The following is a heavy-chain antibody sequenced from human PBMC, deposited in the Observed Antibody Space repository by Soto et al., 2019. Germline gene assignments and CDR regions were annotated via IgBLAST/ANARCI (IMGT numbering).Heavy chain of an antibody. J-gene: IGHJ6*02. CDR3: ARAQGIRITMIVVVPNAPYYYYYYGMDV. D-gene: IGHD3-22*01. V-gene: IGHV1-69*13. Sequence: SVKVSCKASGGTFSSYAISWVRQAPGQGLEWIGGIIPIFGTANYAQKFQGRVTITADESTSTAYMELSSLRFEDTAVYYCARAQGIRITMIVVVPNAPYYYYYYGMDVWGQGTTVTVSS. CDR2: IIPIFGTA. CDR1: GGTFSSYA.